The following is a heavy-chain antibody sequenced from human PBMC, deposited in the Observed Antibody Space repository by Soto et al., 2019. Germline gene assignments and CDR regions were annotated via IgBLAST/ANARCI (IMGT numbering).Heavy chain of an antibody. J-gene: IGHJ4*02. CDR2: VSGSGGST. CDR1: GFTFSSNS. V-gene: IGHV3-23*01. D-gene: IGHD1-26*01. Sequence: GGSLRLSCAASGFTFSSNSMSRVRQAPGKGLEWVSAVSGSGGSTYYADSVKGRFTISRDNSKNTLYLQMNSLRAEDTAVYYCAKVSGSYLGDFDYWGQGTLVTVSS. CDR3: AKVSGSYLGDFDY.